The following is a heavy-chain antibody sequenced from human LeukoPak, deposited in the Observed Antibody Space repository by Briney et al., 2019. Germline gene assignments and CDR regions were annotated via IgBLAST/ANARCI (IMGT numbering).Heavy chain of an antibody. J-gene: IGHJ4*02. D-gene: IGHD4-17*01. CDR3: AKGSPFTVSTDYFDF. CDR2: INWDNRGI. CDR1: GFNLVDFA. V-gene: IGHV3-9*01. Sequence: GGSLRLSCEVSGFNLVDFAMHWVRQVPGRGLEWVTGINWDNRGIVYAESVRGRFTVSRDNAKNTLYLQMNSLRTEDTALYYCAKGSPFTVSTDYFDFWGQGTLVTVSS.